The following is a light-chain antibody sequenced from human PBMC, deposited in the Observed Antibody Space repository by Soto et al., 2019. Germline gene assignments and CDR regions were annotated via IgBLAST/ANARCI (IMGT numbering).Light chain of an antibody. CDR3: HQSSSTPLT. CDR1: QSVFNH. V-gene: IGKV1-39*01. Sequence: DVQMTQSPSSLSASVGDSVTITCRASQSVFNHLSWFQQRPGKGPKLLIYDATSLHAGVPSRSSGSGYGTDFPLTISTVQPEDSAIYYCHQSSSTPLTFGGGTRVELK. J-gene: IGKJ4*01. CDR2: DAT.